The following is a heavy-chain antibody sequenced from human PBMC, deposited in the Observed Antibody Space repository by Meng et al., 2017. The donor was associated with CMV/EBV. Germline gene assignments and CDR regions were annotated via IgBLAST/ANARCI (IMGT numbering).Heavy chain of an antibody. V-gene: IGHV1-18*01. J-gene: IGHJ4*02. CDR1: GYTFNTFG. D-gene: IGHD3-22*01. Sequence: QVQLVQSGPEVKKPGAEVKVSCKASGYTFNTFGISWVRQAPGQGLEWMGWISGYNGVTNYAPKMQGKVTMTTDPSTSTAYLELRSLRSDDTAVYFCARDASFYYDSTGYHSAYWGQGTLVTVSS. CDR2: ISGYNGVT. CDR3: ARDASFYYDSTGYHSAY.